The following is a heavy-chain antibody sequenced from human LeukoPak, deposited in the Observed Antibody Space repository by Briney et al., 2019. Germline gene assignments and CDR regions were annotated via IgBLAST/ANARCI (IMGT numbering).Heavy chain of an antibody. Sequence: GGSLRLSCEASGFTVSSNYMSWVGQAQGKGREWVSVIYSGGSTYYAYSVKGRFTISRDNSKNTLYLQMNSLRAEDTAVYYCARFDSADAFDIWGQGTMVTVSS. J-gene: IGHJ3*02. CDR1: GFTVSSNY. V-gene: IGHV3-53*01. D-gene: IGHD3-22*01. CDR2: IYSGGST. CDR3: ARFDSADAFDI.